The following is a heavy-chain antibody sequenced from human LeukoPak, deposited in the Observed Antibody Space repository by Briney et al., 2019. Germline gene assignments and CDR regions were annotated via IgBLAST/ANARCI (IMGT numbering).Heavy chain of an antibody. D-gene: IGHD6-6*01. J-gene: IGHJ4*02. Sequence: TGGSLRLSCAASGFTFSSYGMHWVRQAPGKGLEWVAFIRYDGSNKYYADSVKGRFTISRDNSKNTLYLQMNSLRAEDTAVYYCAKDLRYSSPYYFVYWGQGTLVTVSS. CDR3: AKDLRYSSPYYFVY. CDR2: IRYDGSNK. V-gene: IGHV3-30*02. CDR1: GFTFSSYG.